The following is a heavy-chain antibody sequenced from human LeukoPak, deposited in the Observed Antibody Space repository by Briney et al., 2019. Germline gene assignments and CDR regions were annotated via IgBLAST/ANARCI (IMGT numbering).Heavy chain of an antibody. CDR3: ARGTGDPPYYYYHMDV. V-gene: IGHV6-1*01. CDR2: TYYRSKWYN. D-gene: IGHD7-27*01. J-gene: IGHJ6*03. CDR1: GDSVSSNSAA. Sequence: SQTLSLTCAISGDSVSSNSAAWNWIRQSPSRGLEWLGRTYYRSKWYNDYAVSVKSRITINPDTSKNQFSLQLNSVTPEDTAVYYCARGTGDPPYYYYHMDVWGKGTTVTVSS.